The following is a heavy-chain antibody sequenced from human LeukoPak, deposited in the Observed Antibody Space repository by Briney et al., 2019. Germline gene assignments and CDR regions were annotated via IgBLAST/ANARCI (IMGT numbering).Heavy chain of an antibody. CDR3: ARDQLGESDY. D-gene: IGHD3-10*01. CDR2: IKQDGSEK. Sequence: PGGSLRLSCAASGITFSSYGMSWVRQAPGMGLEWVANIKQDGSEKYYVDSVKGRFTISRDNAKNSLYLQMNSLRADDTAVYYCARDQLGESDYWGQGTLVTVSS. J-gene: IGHJ4*02. V-gene: IGHV3-7*01. CDR1: GITFSSYG.